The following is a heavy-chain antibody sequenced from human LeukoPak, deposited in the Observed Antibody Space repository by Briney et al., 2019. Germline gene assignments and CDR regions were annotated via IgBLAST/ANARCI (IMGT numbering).Heavy chain of an antibody. D-gene: IGHD5-12*01. J-gene: IGHJ3*02. CDR2: ISGSGGST. CDR3: AREVVTQAIYSGYDAFEI. Sequence: GGSLRLSCAASGFTFSSYGMSWVRQAPGKGLEWVSAISGSGGSTYYADSVKGRFTISRDKATNSVYLQMNSLKAEDTAVYYCAREVVTQAIYSGYDAFEIWGQGTMVTVSS. CDR1: GFTFSSYG. V-gene: IGHV3-23*01.